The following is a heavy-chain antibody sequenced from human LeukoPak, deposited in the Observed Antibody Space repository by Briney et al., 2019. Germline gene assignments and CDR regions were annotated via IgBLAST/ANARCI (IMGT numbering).Heavy chain of an antibody. Sequence: GASVKVSCKASGYTFTGYYMHWVRQAPGQRLEWMGWINPNSGGTNYAQKFQGRVTMTRDTSISTAYMELSRLRSDDTAVYYCARDRSSSGWSYDAFDIWGQGTMVTVSS. V-gene: IGHV1-2*02. CDR1: GYTFTGYY. CDR2: INPNSGGT. J-gene: IGHJ3*02. D-gene: IGHD6-19*01. CDR3: ARDRSSSGWSYDAFDI.